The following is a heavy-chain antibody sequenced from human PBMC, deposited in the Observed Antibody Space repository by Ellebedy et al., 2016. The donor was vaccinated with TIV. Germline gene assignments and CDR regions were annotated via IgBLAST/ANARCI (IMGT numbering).Heavy chain of an antibody. J-gene: IGHJ6*02. D-gene: IGHD5-18*01. CDR1: GGTFSSYA. CDR3: ARDTVLGYSYGMDV. V-gene: IGHV7-4-1*01. CDR2: INTNTGNP. Sequence: ASVKVSXKASGGTFSSYAISWVRQAPGQGLEWMGWINTNTGNPTYAQGFTGRFVFSLDTSVSTAYLQICSLKAEDTAVYYCARDTVLGYSYGMDVWGQGTTVTVSS.